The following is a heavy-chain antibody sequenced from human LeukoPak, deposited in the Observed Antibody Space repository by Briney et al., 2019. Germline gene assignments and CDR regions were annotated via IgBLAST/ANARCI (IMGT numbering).Heavy chain of an antibody. CDR3: ARGYYYDSSGPDY. CDR2: IYSGGST. D-gene: IGHD3-22*01. CDR1: GFTVSSNY. V-gene: IGHV3-66*01. J-gene: IGHJ4*02. Sequence: PGGSLRLSCAASGFTVSSNYMSWVRQAPGKGLEWVSIIYSGGSTYYADSVKGRFTISRDNSKNSLYLQMNSLRAEDTAVYYCARGYYYDSSGPDYWGQGTPVTVSP.